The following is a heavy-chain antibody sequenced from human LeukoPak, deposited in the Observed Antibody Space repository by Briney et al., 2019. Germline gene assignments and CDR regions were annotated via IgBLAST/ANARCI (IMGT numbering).Heavy chain of an antibody. D-gene: IGHD3-10*01. CDR2: INAGNGNT. J-gene: IGHJ6*02. V-gene: IGHV1-3*01. CDR3: ARGLGVDLYGMDV. CDR1: GYTFTSYA. Sequence: GASVTVSCMASGYTFTSYAMHWVRQAPGQRLEWMGWINAGNGNTKYSQKFQGRVTITRDTSASTAYMELSSLRSEDTAVYYCARGLGVDLYGMDVWGQGTTVTVSS.